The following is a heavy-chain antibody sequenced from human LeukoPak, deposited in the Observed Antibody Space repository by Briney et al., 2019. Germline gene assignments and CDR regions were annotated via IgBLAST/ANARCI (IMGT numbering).Heavy chain of an antibody. D-gene: IGHD2-2*03. CDR2: ISYDGSNK. CDR1: GFTFSSYA. Sequence: GGSLRLSCAASGFTFSSYAMHWVRQAPGKGLEWVAVISYDGSNKYYADSVKGRFTISRDNSKNTLYLQMNSLRAEDTAVYYCARGTGYCSSTSCYWPWHFDYWGQGTLVTVSS. J-gene: IGHJ4*02. V-gene: IGHV3-30*04. CDR3: ARGTGYCSSTSCYWPWHFDY.